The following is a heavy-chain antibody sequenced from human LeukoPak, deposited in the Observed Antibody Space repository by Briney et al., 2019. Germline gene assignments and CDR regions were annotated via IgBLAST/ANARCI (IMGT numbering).Heavy chain of an antibody. J-gene: IGHJ4*02. Sequence: SVKVSCKASGGTFSSYAISWVRQAPGQGLEWMGGIIPIFGTANNAQKFQGRVTITADESTSTAYMERSSLRSEDTAVYYCARGGRDCSSTSCYDGFDYWGQGTLVTVSS. D-gene: IGHD2-2*01. V-gene: IGHV1-69*13. CDR3: ARGGRDCSSTSCYDGFDY. CDR1: GGTFSSYA. CDR2: IIPIFGTA.